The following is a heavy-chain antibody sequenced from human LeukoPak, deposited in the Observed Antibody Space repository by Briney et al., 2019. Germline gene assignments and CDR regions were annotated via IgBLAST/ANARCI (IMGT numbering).Heavy chain of an antibody. Sequence: SVKVSCKASGGTFSSYAISWVRQAPGQGLEWMGEIIPIFGTANYAQKFQGRVTITADESTSTAYMELSSLRSEDTAVYYCARGIAAAGPSFDYWGQGTLVTVSS. V-gene: IGHV1-69*13. CDR1: GGTFSSYA. CDR2: IIPIFGTA. J-gene: IGHJ4*02. CDR3: ARGIAAAGPSFDY. D-gene: IGHD6-13*01.